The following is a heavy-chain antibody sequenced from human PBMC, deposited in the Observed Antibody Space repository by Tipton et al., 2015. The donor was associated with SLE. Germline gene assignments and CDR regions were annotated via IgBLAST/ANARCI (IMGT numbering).Heavy chain of an antibody. Sequence: TLSLTCAVYGGSFRGYYWSWLRQPPGKGLEWIGEIKHSGSTNYNPSLKSRVTISVDTSKNQFSLKLSSVTAADTAVYYCASEGPRSYWYFDLWGRGTLVTVSS. CDR2: IKHSGST. V-gene: IGHV4-34*01. J-gene: IGHJ2*01. CDR1: GGSFRGYY. CDR3: ASEGPRSYWYFDL. D-gene: IGHD1-14*01.